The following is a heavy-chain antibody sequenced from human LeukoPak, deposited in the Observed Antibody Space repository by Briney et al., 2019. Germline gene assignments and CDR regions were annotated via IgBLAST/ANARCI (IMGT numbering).Heavy chain of an antibody. D-gene: IGHD6-13*01. CDR3: ARRDIAAADNNFDY. CDR1: GFTVSSNY. J-gene: IGHJ4*02. CDR2: ISSSSSYI. V-gene: IGHV3-21*01. Sequence: GGSLRLSCAASGFTVSSNYMSWVRQAPGKGLEWVSSISSSSSYIYYADSVKGRFTISRDNAKNSLYLQMNSLRAEDTAVYYCARRDIAAADNNFDYWGQGTLVTVSS.